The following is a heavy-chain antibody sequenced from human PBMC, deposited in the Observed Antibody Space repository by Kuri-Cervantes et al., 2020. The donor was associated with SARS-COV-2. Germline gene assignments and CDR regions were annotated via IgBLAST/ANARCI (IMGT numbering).Heavy chain of an antibody. V-gene: IGHV1-46*01. Sequence: SEKVSCQADGNNFTSYYLHWVRQAPGQGLEWMGVINPTVGDTTYAQKFQGRVTMTRDTSTSTVYVELSSLRSEDTAVYYCARSYYDFWSGYKRTYYYYYYMDVWGKGTTVTVSS. CDR1: GNNFTSYY. D-gene: IGHD3-3*01. CDR3: ARSYYDFWSGYKRTYYYYYYMDV. CDR2: INPTVGDT. J-gene: IGHJ6*03.